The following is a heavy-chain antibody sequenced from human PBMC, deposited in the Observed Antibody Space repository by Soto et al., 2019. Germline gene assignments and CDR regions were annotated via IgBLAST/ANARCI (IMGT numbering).Heavy chain of an antibody. V-gene: IGHV4-59*08. Sequence: SETLSLTCTVSGGSISSYYWSWIRQPPGKGLEWIGYIYYSGSTNYNPSLKSRVTISVDTSKNQFSLKLSSVTAADTAVYYCARHLSSGYYYYYYGMDVWGQGTTVTVSS. CDR2: IYYSGST. CDR1: GGSISSYY. CDR3: ARHLSSGYYYYYYGMDV. J-gene: IGHJ6*02. D-gene: IGHD3-22*01.